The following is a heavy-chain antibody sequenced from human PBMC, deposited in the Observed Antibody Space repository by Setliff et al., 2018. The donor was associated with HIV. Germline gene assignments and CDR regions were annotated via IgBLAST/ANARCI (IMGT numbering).Heavy chain of an antibody. D-gene: IGHD1-26*01. CDR3: AKEGNSVDNWLDP. CDR2: IYHTGKT. Sequence: SETLSLTCTVSNVSIESYYWSWIRQHPGGGLEWIGYIYHTGKTYYNPSLQSRIIMSLDMSQNQFSLKLSSVTAADTAVYYCAKEGNSVDNWLDPWGPGTLVTVSS. CDR1: NVSIESYY. J-gene: IGHJ5*02. V-gene: IGHV4-31*03.